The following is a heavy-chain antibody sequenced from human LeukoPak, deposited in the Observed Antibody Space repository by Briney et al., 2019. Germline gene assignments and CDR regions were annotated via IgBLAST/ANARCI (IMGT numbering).Heavy chain of an antibody. Sequence: GGSLRLSCAASGFTFSSYAMSWVRQAPGKGLEWVSTISNSGGSTDYADSVKGGFTISRDNSKNTLYLQMNSLRAEDTAVYYCAKDPFSHSSGWYGVDYWGQGTLVTVSS. V-gene: IGHV3-23*01. D-gene: IGHD6-19*01. J-gene: IGHJ4*02. CDR1: GFTFSSYA. CDR3: AKDPFSHSSGWYGVDY. CDR2: ISNSGGST.